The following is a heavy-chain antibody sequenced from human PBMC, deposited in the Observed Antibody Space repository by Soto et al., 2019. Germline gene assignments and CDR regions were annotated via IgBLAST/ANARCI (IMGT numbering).Heavy chain of an antibody. CDR1: GGSFSGYY. Sequence: SETLSLTCAVYGGSFSGYYWSWIRQPPGKGLEWIGEINHSGSTNYNPSLKSRVTISVDTSKNQFSLKLSSVTAADTAVYYCARGGRHDIVVVPAAPLDVWGQGTTVTVSS. J-gene: IGHJ6*02. CDR2: INHSGST. CDR3: ARGGRHDIVVVPAAPLDV. D-gene: IGHD2-2*01. V-gene: IGHV4-34*01.